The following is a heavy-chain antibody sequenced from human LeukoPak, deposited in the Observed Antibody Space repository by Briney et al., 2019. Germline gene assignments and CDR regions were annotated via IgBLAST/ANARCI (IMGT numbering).Heavy chain of an antibody. J-gene: IGHJ3*02. V-gene: IGHV3-53*01. CDR2: IYSGGST. D-gene: IGHD3-10*01. CDR3: AREVGERFGELIGAFDI. CDR1: GFTVSSNY. Sequence: PGGSLRLSCAASGFTVSSNYMSWVRQAPGKGLEWVSVIYSGGSTYYADCVKGRFTISRDNSKNTLYLQMNSLRAEDTAVYYCAREVGERFGELIGAFDIWGQGTMVTVSS.